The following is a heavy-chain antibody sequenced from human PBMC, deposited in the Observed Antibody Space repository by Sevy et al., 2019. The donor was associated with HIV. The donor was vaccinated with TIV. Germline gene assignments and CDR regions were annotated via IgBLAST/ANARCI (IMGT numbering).Heavy chain of an antibody. Sequence: GGSLRLSCAVSGFNFNIYSMSCVRQAPGKGLEWVSTLSFGCGKINYADSVKGRFIISRDDSKNTLYLQMNSLRAEDTAVYFCAREGCTRPHDYWRQGTLVTVSS. CDR1: GFNFNIYS. J-gene: IGHJ4*02. D-gene: IGHD2-8*01. CDR2: LSFGCGKI. V-gene: IGHV3-23*01. CDR3: AREGCTRPHDY.